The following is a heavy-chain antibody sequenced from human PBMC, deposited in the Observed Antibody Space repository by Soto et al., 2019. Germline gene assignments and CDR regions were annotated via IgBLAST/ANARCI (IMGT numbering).Heavy chain of an antibody. V-gene: IGHV4-39*01. CDR2: AHYSGST. CDR1: GGSITSSTYY. Sequence: QLQLQESGPGLVKPSDTLSLTCTVSGGSITSSTYYWGWLRQPPGKGLEWVGNAHYSGSTYYNPSLKSRVTISVDTSEMQFSLKLSSVTAADTALFFCASQLWFGGSSYFDYWGQGTLVTVSS. J-gene: IGHJ4*02. D-gene: IGHD3-10*01. CDR3: ASQLWFGGSSYFDY.